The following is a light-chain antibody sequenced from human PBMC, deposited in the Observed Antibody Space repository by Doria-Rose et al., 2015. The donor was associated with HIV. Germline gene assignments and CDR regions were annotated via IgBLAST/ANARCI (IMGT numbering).Light chain of an antibody. CDR3: QQAKSFPLT. Sequence: DIQLTQFPSSVSASVGDRVTITCRASQDISSWLAWYQQKPGKAPNLLIYDASSLQSGVPSRFSGSGSGTEFTLTINSLQPEDFATYHCQQAKSFPLTFGGGTKLEIK. V-gene: IGKV1-12*01. CDR1: QDISSW. J-gene: IGKJ4*01. CDR2: DAS.